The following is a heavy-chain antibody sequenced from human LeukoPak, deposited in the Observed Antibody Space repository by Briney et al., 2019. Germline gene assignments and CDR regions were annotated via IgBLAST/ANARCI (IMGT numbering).Heavy chain of an antibody. D-gene: IGHD1-26*01. V-gene: IGHV3-53*01. CDR3: ARGHIGTYHYFDY. Sequence: GWSLRLSCAASGFTVSSSYMSWVRQAPEKGREGVSVIYSGGTTYYADCVKGRFTISRDNSMNALYLQMNSLRAEDTALYYCARGHIGTYHYFDYWGQGTLVTVSS. J-gene: IGHJ4*02. CDR1: GFTVSSSY. CDR2: IYSGGTT.